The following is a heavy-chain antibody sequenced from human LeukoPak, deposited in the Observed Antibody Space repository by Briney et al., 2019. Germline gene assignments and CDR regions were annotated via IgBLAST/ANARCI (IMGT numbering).Heavy chain of an antibody. Sequence: GGSLRLSCAASGFNFSSYNMNWVRQAPGKGMEWVSSIRSSSSYTYYTDSVKGRFTISRGNAKNSLYLQMNSLRAEDTAVYYCARAKRNGFDIWGQGTMVTVSS. CDR1: GFNFSSYN. CDR3: ARAKRNGFDI. J-gene: IGHJ3*02. CDR2: IRSSSSYT. V-gene: IGHV3-21*01.